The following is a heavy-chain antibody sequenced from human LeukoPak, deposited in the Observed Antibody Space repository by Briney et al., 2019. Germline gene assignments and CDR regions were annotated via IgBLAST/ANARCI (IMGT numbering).Heavy chain of an antibody. CDR1: GGSFSGYY. D-gene: IGHD3-22*01. CDR2: IYYSGST. J-gene: IGHJ4*02. Sequence: SETLSLTCAVYGGSFSGYYWSWIRQHPGKGLEWIGYIYYSGSTYYNPSLKSRVTISVDTSKNQFSLKLSSVTAADTAVYYCAREYYYDSYTGYFDYWGQGTLVTVSS. V-gene: IGHV4-31*11. CDR3: AREYYYDSYTGYFDY.